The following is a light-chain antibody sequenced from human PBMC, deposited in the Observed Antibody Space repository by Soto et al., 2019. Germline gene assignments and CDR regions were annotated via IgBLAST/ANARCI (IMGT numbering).Light chain of an antibody. CDR1: QSVSSN. V-gene: IGKV3-15*01. Sequence: EIVMTQSPATLSVSPGERATLSCRASQSVSSNLAWYQQKPGQAPRLLIYGASTRATCIPARFSGSGSGTEFTHTISSLQSKDFAVYYCQQYNNWPPLTFGGGTKVEIK. CDR2: GAS. J-gene: IGKJ4*01. CDR3: QQYNNWPPLT.